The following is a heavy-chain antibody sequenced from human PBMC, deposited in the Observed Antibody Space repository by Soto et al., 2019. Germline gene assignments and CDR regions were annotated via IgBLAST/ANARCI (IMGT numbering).Heavy chain of an antibody. V-gene: IGHV4-30-4*01. CDR2: IYYSGST. Sequence: SETLSLTCTVSGGSISSGDYYWSWIRQPPGKGLEWIGYIYYSGSTYYNPSLKSRVTISVDTSKNQFSLKLSSVTAADTAVYYCAREGVATLGGPLAIWGQGTMVTVSS. D-gene: IGHD5-12*01. CDR1: GGSISSGDYY. CDR3: AREGVATLGGPLAI. J-gene: IGHJ3*02.